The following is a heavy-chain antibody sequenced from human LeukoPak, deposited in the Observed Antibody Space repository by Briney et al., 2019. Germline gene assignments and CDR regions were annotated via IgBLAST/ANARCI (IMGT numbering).Heavy chain of an antibody. V-gene: IGHV1-8*01. CDR2: MNPNSGNT. CDR1: GYTFTSYD. J-gene: IGHJ6*02. D-gene: IGHD4-17*01. Sequence: ASVKVSCKASGYTFTSYDINWVRQATGQGLEWMRWMNPNSGNTGYAQKFQGRVTMTRNTSISTAYMELSSLRSEDTAVYYCAAWDYGDYYYYGMDVWGQGTTVTVSS. CDR3: AAWDYGDYYYYGMDV.